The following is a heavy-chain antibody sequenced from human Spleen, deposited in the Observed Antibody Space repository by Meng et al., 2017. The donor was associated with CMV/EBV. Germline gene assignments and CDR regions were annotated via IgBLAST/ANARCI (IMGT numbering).Heavy chain of an antibody. V-gene: IGHV1-46*01. CDR1: GYTFISYY. D-gene: IGHD2-2*01. CDR3: ARVVVIVPAAIYYYGLDV. CDR2: IYPSDGDT. Sequence: ASVKVSCKASGYTFISYYIHWVRQAPGQGLEWVGRIYPSDGDTTYAQRFQGRVTMTRDTSTNTVYMEVASLTSDDTAVYYCARVVVIVPAAIYYYGLDVWGQGTTVTVSS. J-gene: IGHJ6*02.